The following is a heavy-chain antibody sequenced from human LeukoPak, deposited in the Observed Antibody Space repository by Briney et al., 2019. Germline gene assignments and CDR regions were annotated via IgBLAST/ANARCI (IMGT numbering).Heavy chain of an antibody. V-gene: IGHV4-39*07. D-gene: IGHD1-26*01. CDR3: ARDGRFSPEVLPRYFDY. Sequence: SETLSLTCTVSGGSVSSGSYYWGWIRQPPGKGLEWIGNIYYSGSTYYNPSLKSRVTISVETSKNQFSLKLSSVTAADTAVYYCARDGRFSPEVLPRYFDYWGQGTLVTVSS. J-gene: IGHJ4*02. CDR1: GGSVSSGSYY. CDR2: IYYSGST.